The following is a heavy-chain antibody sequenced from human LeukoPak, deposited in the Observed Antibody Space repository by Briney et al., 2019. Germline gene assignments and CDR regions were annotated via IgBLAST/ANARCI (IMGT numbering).Heavy chain of an antibody. V-gene: IGHV1-2*02. CDR2: INPNSGGT. D-gene: IGHD5-18*01. J-gene: IGHJ4*02. CDR1: GYTFTGYY. Sequence: VASVKVSCKASGYTFTGYYMHWVRQAPGQGLEWMGWINPNSGGTNYAQKFQGRVTMTRDTSISTAYMELSRLRSDDTAVYYCARVVAGIQLWLDGDYWGQGTLVTVSS. CDR3: ARVVAGIQLWLDGDY.